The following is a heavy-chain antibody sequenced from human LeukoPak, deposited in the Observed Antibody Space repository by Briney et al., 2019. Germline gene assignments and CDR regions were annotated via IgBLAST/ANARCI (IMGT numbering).Heavy chain of an antibody. D-gene: IGHD3-3*01. J-gene: IGHJ3*02. CDR1: GGSISSSSYC. Sequence: ASETLSLTCTVSGGSISSSSYCWGWIRQPPGKGLEWIGSIYYSGSTYYNPSLKSRVTISVDTSKNQFSLKLSSVTAADTAVYYCARSYYDFWSGYHYAFDIWGQGTMVTVSS. CDR2: IYYSGST. CDR3: ARSYYDFWSGYHYAFDI. V-gene: IGHV4-39*01.